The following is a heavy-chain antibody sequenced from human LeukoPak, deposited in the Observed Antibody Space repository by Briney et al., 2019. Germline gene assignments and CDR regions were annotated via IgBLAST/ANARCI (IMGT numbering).Heavy chain of an antibody. CDR3: ARGMGATRVFDY. J-gene: IGHJ4*02. Sequence: ASVKVSCKASGYTFTSYDINWVRQAPGQGLEWMGRIIPIFGTANYAQKFQGRVTITTDESTSTAYMELSSLRSEDTAVYYCARGMGATRVFDYWGQGTLVTVSS. CDR2: IIPIFGTA. D-gene: IGHD1-26*01. CDR1: GYTFTSYD. V-gene: IGHV1-69*05.